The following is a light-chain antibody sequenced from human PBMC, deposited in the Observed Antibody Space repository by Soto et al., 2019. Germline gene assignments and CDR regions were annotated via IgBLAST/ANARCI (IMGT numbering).Light chain of an antibody. V-gene: IGKV3-11*01. CDR1: QSVSRY. Sequence: VMTQSPATLSVSRWERSTLXXRASQSVSRYLAWYQQKPGQAPRXLIYDASYRATGIPARFSGSGSGTDFTLTISSLEPEDFAVYYCQQRSNWITFGQGTRLEIK. J-gene: IGKJ5*01. CDR2: DAS. CDR3: QQRSNWIT.